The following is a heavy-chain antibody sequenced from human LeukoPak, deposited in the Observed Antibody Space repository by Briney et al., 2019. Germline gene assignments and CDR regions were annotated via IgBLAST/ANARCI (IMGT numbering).Heavy chain of an antibody. CDR1: GFTFSSYW. CDR3: AKDYSSNGDIAH. CDR2: INSDGSST. J-gene: IGHJ4*02. D-gene: IGHD4-11*01. V-gene: IGHV3-74*01. Sequence: GGSLRLSCAASGFTFSSYWMHWVRQAPGKGLVWVSRINSDGSSTSYADSVKGRFTISRDNAKNTLYLQMNSPRAEDTAVYYCAKDYSSNGDIAHWGQGTLVTVSS.